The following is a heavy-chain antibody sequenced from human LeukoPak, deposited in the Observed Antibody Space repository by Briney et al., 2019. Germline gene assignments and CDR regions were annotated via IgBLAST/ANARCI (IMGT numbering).Heavy chain of an antibody. V-gene: IGHV3-48*03. Sequence: PGGSLRLSCTASGFTFSGYEMTWVRQAPGKGLEWMSYISVNGGAMHYADSVRGRFTTSRDDAKNSLYLHMISLRVEDTAIYYCARKTDRLGAVGRDRYFDLWGRGTLITVSS. CDR1: GFTFSGYE. J-gene: IGHJ2*01. D-gene: IGHD6-13*01. CDR2: ISVNGGAM. CDR3: ARKTDRLGAVGRDRYFDL.